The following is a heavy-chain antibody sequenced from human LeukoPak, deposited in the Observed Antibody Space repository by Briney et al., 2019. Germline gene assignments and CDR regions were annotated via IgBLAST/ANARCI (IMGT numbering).Heavy chain of an antibody. Sequence: ASVKVSCKASGYTFTSYGISWVRQAPGQGLEWMGWISAYNGNTNYAQKLQGRVTMTTDASTSTAYMELRSLRSDDTAVYYCARCISTSCYGLPDYWGQGTLVTVSS. CDR2: ISAYNGNT. CDR1: GYTFTSYG. CDR3: ARCISTSCYGLPDY. D-gene: IGHD2-2*01. J-gene: IGHJ4*02. V-gene: IGHV1-18*01.